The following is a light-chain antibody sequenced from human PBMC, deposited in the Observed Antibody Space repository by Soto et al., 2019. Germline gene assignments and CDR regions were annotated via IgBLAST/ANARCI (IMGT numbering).Light chain of an antibody. CDR1: QSVDIN. V-gene: IGKV3-15*01. Sequence: EIVLTQSRATLSVSPGERVTLSCRASQSVDINLAWYQQKPGQAPRLLIYGASTRAIDMPGRFSGRGSGTEFTLTISSLQSEDFAVYYCQQYRNWPRTFGQGTKVDI. CDR3: QQYRNWPRT. J-gene: IGKJ1*01. CDR2: GAS.